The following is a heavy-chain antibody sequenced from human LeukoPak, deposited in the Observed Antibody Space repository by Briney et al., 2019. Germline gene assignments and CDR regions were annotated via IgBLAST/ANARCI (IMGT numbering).Heavy chain of an antibody. D-gene: IGHD3-10*01. V-gene: IGHV4-34*01. CDR1: GGSFSGYY. Sequence: SETLSLTCAVYGGSFSGYYWSWIRQPPGKGLEWIGEINHSGSTNYNPSLKSRVTISVDTSKNQFSLKLCSVTAADTAVYYCARGPFTLWFGEKRSKYYFDYWGQGTLVTVSS. J-gene: IGHJ4*02. CDR3: ARGPFTLWFGEKRSKYYFDY. CDR2: INHSGST.